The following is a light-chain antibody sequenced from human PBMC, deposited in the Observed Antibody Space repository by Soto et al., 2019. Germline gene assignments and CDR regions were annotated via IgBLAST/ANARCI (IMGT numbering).Light chain of an antibody. CDR1: PNLLYSDGNTY. J-gene: IGKJ1*01. CDR2: QIS. V-gene: IGKV2-24*01. CDR3: MQFAHFPRT. Sequence: QTPLSPPVTLWQPAPLSRRVSPNLLYSDGNTYLSWLQQRPGQPPRLLIYQISNRFSGVPDRFSGSGAGTDFTLKISRVEAEDVGVYYCMQFAHFPRTFGQGTKVDIK.